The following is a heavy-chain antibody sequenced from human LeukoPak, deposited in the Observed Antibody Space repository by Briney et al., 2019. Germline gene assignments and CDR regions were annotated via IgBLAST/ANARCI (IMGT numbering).Heavy chain of an antibody. CDR3: ARDKEAAVDFWSGYYPL. D-gene: IGHD3-3*01. J-gene: IGHJ1*01. Sequence: GGSLRLSCAASGFIFSSYWMGWVRQAPGMGLEWVANIKRDGSERYYVDSVKGRFTISRDNAQNSLYLQMNSLRDEDTGVYYCARDKEAAVDFWSGYYPLWGQGTLVTVSS. CDR2: IKRDGSER. CDR1: GFIFSSYW. V-gene: IGHV3-7*01.